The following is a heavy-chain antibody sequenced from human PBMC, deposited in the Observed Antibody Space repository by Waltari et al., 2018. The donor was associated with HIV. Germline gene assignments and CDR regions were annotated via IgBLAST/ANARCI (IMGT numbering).Heavy chain of an antibody. CDR2: INSDGSST. CDR1: GYTFSSYW. V-gene: IGHV3-74*01. J-gene: IGHJ1*01. D-gene: IGHD6-19*01. CDR3: ARDIGAVAGPEYFQH. Sequence: EVQLVESGGGLVQPGGYLRLSCAASGYTFSSYWMHWVRQAPGKGLVWVSRINSDGSSTSYADSVKGRFTISRDNAKNTLYLQMNSLRAEDTAVYYCARDIGAVAGPEYFQHWGQGTLVTVSS.